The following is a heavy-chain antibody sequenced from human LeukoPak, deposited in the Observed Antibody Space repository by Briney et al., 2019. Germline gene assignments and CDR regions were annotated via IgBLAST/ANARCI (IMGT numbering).Heavy chain of an antibody. Sequence: GGSLRLSCAASGFTFSSYSMNWVRQAPGKGLEWVSSISSSSSYIYYADSVKGRFTISRDNAKNSLYLQMNSLRAEDTAVYHCARVYGDQKTTDYWGQGTLVTVSS. D-gene: IGHD4-17*01. J-gene: IGHJ4*02. V-gene: IGHV3-21*01. CDR1: GFTFSSYS. CDR3: ARVYGDQKTTDY. CDR2: ISSSSSYI.